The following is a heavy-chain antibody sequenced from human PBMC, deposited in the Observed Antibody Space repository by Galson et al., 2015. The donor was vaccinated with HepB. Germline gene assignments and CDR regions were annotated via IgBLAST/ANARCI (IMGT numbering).Heavy chain of an antibody. D-gene: IGHD6-19*01. CDR2: ISGSGGST. J-gene: IGHJ4*02. V-gene: IGHV3-23*01. CDR3: TTPFIAVAGTYNY. Sequence: SLRLSCAASGFTFSSYAMSWVRQAPGKGLEWVSAISGSGGSTYYADSVKGRFTISRDNSKNTLYLQMNSLKTEDTAVYYCTTPFIAVAGTYNYWGQGTLVTVSS. CDR1: GFTFSSYA.